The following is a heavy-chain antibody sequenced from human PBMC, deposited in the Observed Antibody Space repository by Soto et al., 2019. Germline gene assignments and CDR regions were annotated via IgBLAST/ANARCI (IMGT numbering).Heavy chain of an antibody. CDR3: AREIVVVIKLGLGGRYAFDI. J-gene: IGHJ3*02. Sequence: PSETLSLTCTVSGGSISSGGYYWSWIRQPAGKGLEWIGRIYTSGSTNYNPSLKSRVTMSVDTSKNQFSLKLSSVTAADTAVYYCAREIVVVIKLGLGGRYAFDIWGQGTMVTVSS. V-gene: IGHV4-61*02. CDR2: IYTSGST. CDR1: GGSISSGGYY. D-gene: IGHD3-22*01.